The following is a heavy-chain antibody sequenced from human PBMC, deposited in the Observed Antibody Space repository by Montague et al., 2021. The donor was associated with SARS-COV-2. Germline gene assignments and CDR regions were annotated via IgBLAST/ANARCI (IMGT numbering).Heavy chain of an antibody. Sequence: SLRLSCAASGFTFRNYDMNWVRQAPGKGPEWISYISTSAYTTSYAGSVKGRFTISRDNGKNSLYLQMNSLRVEDTAVYYCTRDSPSIVGDGLDIWGQGTKVTVSS. J-gene: IGHJ3*02. CDR1: GFTFRNYD. CDR3: TRDSPSIVGDGLDI. CDR2: ISTSAYTT. V-gene: IGHV3-48*03. D-gene: IGHD3-16*02.